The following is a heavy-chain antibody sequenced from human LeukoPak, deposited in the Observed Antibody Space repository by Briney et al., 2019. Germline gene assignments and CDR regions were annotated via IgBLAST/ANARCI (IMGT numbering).Heavy chain of an antibody. D-gene: IGHD3-16*02. Sequence: SETLSLTCTVSGGSISSGGYYWSWIRQHPGKGLEWIGYIYYSGSTYYNPSLKSRVTISVDTSKNQFSLKLSSVTAADTAVYYCARERHDYVWGSYRSLYYFDYWGQGTLVTVSS. CDR2: IYYSGST. CDR1: GGSISSGGYY. J-gene: IGHJ4*02. CDR3: ARERHDYVWGSYRSLYYFDY. V-gene: IGHV4-31*03.